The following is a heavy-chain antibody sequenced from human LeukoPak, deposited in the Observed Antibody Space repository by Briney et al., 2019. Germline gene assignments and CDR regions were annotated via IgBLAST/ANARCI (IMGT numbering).Heavy chain of an antibody. J-gene: IGHJ3*02. D-gene: IGHD3-22*01. CDR2: INPNSGGT. Sequence: ASVKVSCKASVYTFTGYYMHWVRQAPGQGLEWMGWINPNSGGTNYAQKFQGRVTMTRDTSISTAYMELSRLRSDDTAVYYCARSSDSSGYYLGGDAFDIWGQGTMVTVSS. CDR1: VYTFTGYY. CDR3: ARSSDSSGYYLGGDAFDI. V-gene: IGHV1-2*02.